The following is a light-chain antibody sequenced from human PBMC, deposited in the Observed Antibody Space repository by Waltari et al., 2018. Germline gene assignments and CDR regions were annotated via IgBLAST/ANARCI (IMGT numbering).Light chain of an antibody. CDR1: QNINAF. CDR2: QAS. V-gene: IGKV1-5*03. Sequence: DIQMTQSPSTLSASVGDRVTIPCRARQNINAFLAWYQQKPGTAPKLLIYQASTLKTGVPSRFSGSGSETEFTLTINSLQPDDFATYYCQQYNNYFYTFGQGTKLDIK. CDR3: QQYNNYFYT. J-gene: IGKJ2*01.